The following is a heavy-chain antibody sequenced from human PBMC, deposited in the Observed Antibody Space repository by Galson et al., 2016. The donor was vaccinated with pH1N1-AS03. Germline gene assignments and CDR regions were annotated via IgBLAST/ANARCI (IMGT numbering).Heavy chain of an antibody. CDR3: VADFDY. CDR1: GFTFSSYA. CDR2: ISYDGTNK. J-gene: IGHJ4*02. V-gene: IGHV3-30*01. D-gene: IGHD6-13*01. Sequence: SLRLSCAASGFTFSSYAMHWVRQAPGKGLEWVVVISYDGTNKYYADSVKVRFTISRDNFKNTLYLQMNSLRVEDTAVYYCVADFDYWGQGTLVTVSS.